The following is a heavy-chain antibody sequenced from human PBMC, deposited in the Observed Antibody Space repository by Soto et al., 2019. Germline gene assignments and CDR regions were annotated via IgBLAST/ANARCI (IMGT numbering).Heavy chain of an antibody. J-gene: IGHJ6*02. CDR1: GFTFSSYS. CDR2: ISSSSSYI. D-gene: IGHD2-2*02. V-gene: IGHV3-21*01. CDR3: ARRQLLYGDYYYYGMDV. Sequence: EVQLVESGGGLVKPGGSLRLSCAASGFTFSSYSMNWVRQAPGKGLEWVSSISSSSSYIYYADSVKGRFTISRDNAKNSLYLQMNSLRAEDTAVYYCARRQLLYGDYYYYGMDVWGQGTTVTVSS.